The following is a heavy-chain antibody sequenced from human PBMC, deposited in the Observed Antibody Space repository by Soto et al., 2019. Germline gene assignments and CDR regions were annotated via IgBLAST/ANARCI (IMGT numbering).Heavy chain of an antibody. CDR2: ISGYCGRT. Sequence: GGSLRLPCTASGVTFSSHGMCWVRQAPGKGLGGGSAISGYCGRTYYADSVKGRFTISRDNSKTTLYLQMNSLRAEDTAVYYCASLQGSYGYLDYWGQGTLVTVSS. D-gene: IGHD5-18*01. V-gene: IGHV3-23*01. J-gene: IGHJ4*02. CDR1: GVTFSSHG. CDR3: ASLQGSYGYLDY.